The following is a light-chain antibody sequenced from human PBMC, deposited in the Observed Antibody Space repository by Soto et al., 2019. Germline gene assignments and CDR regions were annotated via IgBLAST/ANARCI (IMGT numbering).Light chain of an antibody. CDR3: QSYGTSLSGLYV. J-gene: IGLJ1*01. CDR1: SSNIGAAHH. CDR2: DSN. Sequence: QSGLTHPRSVSGAPGQRVTISCTRTSSNIGAAHHVHWYRTLPGAAPKFLISDSNNRASGVPVRFSVSKSGASASLAITGLRAEDEGDYFCQSYGTSLSGLYVFGTGTKVTVL. V-gene: IGLV1-40*01.